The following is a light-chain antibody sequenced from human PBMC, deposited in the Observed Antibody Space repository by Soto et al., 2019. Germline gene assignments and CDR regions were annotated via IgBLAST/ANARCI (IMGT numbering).Light chain of an antibody. CDR3: QQVNSYPIT. CDR2: IAS. J-gene: IGKJ5*01. CDR1: QGISNF. Sequence: DIQMTQSPSSLSASVGDRVTITCRASQGISNFLAWYQQKPGKAPKLLMYIASTLQTGVPSRFSGSGSGTEFTLTITSLQPEDFATYYCQQVNSYPITFGQGTRLEIK. V-gene: IGKV1-9*01.